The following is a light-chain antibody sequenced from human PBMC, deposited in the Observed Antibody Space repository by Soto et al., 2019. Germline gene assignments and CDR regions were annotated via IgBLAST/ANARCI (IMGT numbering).Light chain of an antibody. CDR1: QSVSSSY. CDR3: QQWDT. CDR2: GAS. Sequence: EIVLTQSPGTLSLSPGERATLSCRASQSVSSSYLAWYQQKPGQASRLLIYGASSRATGIPDRFSGSGSGTDFTLTISRLEPEDFAVYYCQQWDTFGQGTKLEIK. V-gene: IGKV3-20*01. J-gene: IGKJ2*01.